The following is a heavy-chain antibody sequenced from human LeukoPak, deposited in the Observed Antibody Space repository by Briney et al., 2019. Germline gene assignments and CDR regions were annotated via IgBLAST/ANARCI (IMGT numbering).Heavy chain of an antibody. J-gene: IGHJ3*02. D-gene: IGHD3-22*01. CDR1: GFTVSSNY. CDR2: IYSGGST. V-gene: IGHV3-66*01. CDR3: ARGMDYYGSSGWNAFEI. Sequence: PGGSLRLSCSASGFTVSSNYMSRVPQAPGKGRGWVSVIYSGGSTYYADSVKGRFTISKDNSKNTLYLQMNSLRAEDTAVYYCARGMDYYGSSGWNAFEIWGQGTMVTVSS.